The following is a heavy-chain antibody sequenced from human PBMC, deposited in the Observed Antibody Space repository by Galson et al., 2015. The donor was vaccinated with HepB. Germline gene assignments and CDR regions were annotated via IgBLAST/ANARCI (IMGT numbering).Heavy chain of an antibody. J-gene: IGHJ6*01. CDR3: ARGNRDV. CDR2: VDGDGSKI. D-gene: IGHD2/OR15-2a*01. Sequence: SLRLACAASGFTVSGYYMHWARQVPGQGLVWIARVDGDGSKIGYADAVKGRLTVSRDKAKNMLYLQLDSLRAEDTGVYYCARGNRDVWGQGTTVTVSS. V-gene: IGHV3-74*01. CDR1: GFTVSGYY.